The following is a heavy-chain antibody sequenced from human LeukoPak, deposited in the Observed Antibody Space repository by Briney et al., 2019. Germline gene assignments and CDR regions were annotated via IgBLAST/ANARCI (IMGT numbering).Heavy chain of an antibody. V-gene: IGHV3-23*01. J-gene: IGHJ4*02. CDR3: AKHSGSYFIYYVDS. D-gene: IGHD1-26*01. CDR1: GFTFSSYG. CDR2: VSGSGYNT. Sequence: HPGGSLRLSCAASGFTFSSYGLSWVRQAPGKGLEWVSTVSGSGYNTYYADSVKGRFTISRDNSANTLYLQMNSLRAEDTALYYCAKHSGSYFIYYVDSWGQGTLVSASS.